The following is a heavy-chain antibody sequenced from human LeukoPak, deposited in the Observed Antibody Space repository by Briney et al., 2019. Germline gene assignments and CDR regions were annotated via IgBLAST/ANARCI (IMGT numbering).Heavy chain of an antibody. CDR1: GGTFSSYA. J-gene: IGHJ6*02. V-gene: IGHV1-69*04. CDR3: ASPLITMVRGVVDYYYGMDV. D-gene: IGHD3-10*01. Sequence: SVKVSCTASGGTFSSYAISWVRQAPGQGLEWMGRNTTILGIANYAQKFQGRVTITADKSTSTAYMELSSLRSEDTAVYYCASPLITMVRGVVDYYYGMDVWGQGTTVTVSS. CDR2: NTTILGIA.